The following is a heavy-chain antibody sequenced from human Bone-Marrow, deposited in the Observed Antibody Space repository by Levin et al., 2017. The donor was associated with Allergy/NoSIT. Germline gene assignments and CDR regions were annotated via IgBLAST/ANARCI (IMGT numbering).Heavy chain of an antibody. V-gene: IGHV1-2*02. CDR2: INPNTGGT. D-gene: IGHD6-19*01. CDR3: ARERWGSVAGIDY. J-gene: IGHJ4*02. CDR1: GYTFTGYY. Sequence: ASVKVSCKASGYTFTGYYMHWVRQAPGQGLEWMGWINPNTGGTNYAQKFQGRVTMTRDTSISTAYMELSRLRSDDTAVYYCARERWGSVAGIDYWGQGTLVTVSS.